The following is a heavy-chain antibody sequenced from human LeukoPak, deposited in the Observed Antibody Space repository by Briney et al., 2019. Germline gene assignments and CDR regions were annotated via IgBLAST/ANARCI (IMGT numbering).Heavy chain of an antibody. CDR1: GFTFSSYA. Sequence: GGSLRLSCAASGFTFSSYAVHWVRQAPGKGLEWVAVISYDGSNKYYADSVKGRFTISRDNSKNTLYLQMNSLRAEDTAVYYCAREQISGWYPFDYWGQGTLVTVSS. CDR2: ISYDGSNK. J-gene: IGHJ4*02. D-gene: IGHD6-19*01. V-gene: IGHV3-30-3*01. CDR3: AREQISGWYPFDY.